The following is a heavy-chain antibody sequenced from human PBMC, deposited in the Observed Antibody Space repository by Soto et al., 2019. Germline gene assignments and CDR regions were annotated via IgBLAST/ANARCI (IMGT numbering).Heavy chain of an antibody. CDR2: IYYSGST. D-gene: IGHD6-13*01. J-gene: IGHJ4*02. CDR1: GGSISSSSYY. CDR3: ARSTRSSLIDY. V-gene: IGHV4-39*01. Sequence: QLQLQESGPGLVKPSETLSLTCTVSGGSISSSSYYWGWIRQPPGKGLEWIGSIYYSGSTYYNPSLKRRVTISVDTSKNQFSLKLSSVTAADTAVYYCARSTRSSLIDYWGQGTLVTVSS.